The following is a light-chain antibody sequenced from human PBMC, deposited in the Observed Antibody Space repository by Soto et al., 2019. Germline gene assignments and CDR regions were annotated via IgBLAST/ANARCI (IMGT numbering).Light chain of an antibody. Sequence: QTVVTQEPSLTVSPGGTVTLTCACSTGAVTSDYFPNWFQQKPGQAPRALMYRRSNRHSWTPARFSGSLLGGKAALTLSAVQPEDEADYYCLLFYGGVHVFGNGTKLTVL. V-gene: IGLV7-43*01. CDR2: RRS. J-gene: IGLJ1*01. CDR3: LLFYGGVHV. CDR1: TGAVTSDYF.